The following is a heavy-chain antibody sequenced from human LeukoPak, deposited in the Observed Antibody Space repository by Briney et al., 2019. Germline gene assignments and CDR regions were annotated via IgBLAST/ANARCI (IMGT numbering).Heavy chain of an antibody. Sequence: SETLSLTCTVSGGSISSYYWGWIRQPPGKGLEWIGDIFHSGNTYYNPSLKSRVTISVDTSKNQFSLKLNSVTAADTAVYYCARDSWPEVVRFDYWGQGTLVTVSS. CDR3: ARDSWPEVVRFDY. CDR2: IFHSGNT. D-gene: IGHD1-14*01. CDR1: GGSISSYY. V-gene: IGHV4-59*12. J-gene: IGHJ4*02.